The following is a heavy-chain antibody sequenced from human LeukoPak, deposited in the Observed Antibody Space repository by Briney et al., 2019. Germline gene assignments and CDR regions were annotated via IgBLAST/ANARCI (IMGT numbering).Heavy chain of an antibody. D-gene: IGHD2-2*01. V-gene: IGHV4-4*02. Sequence: PSETLSLTCAVSGGSISSSHWWSWVRQPPGKGLEWIGEIFHGGNTNYSPSLKSRVTISVGQSKNQFSLKLRSVTAADTAVYYCARTHTGYCSSSSCIQTFDYWGQGTLVTVSS. CDR2: IFHGGNT. CDR1: GGSISSSHW. J-gene: IGHJ4*02. CDR3: ARTHTGYCSSSSCIQTFDY.